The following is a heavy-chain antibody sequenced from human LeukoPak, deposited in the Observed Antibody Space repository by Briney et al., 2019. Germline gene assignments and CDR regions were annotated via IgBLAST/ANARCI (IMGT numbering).Heavy chain of an antibody. CDR2: INWNGGST. J-gene: IGHJ4*02. CDR1: GFTFDDYG. D-gene: IGHD3-3*01. V-gene: IGHV3-20*04. CDR3: ARTTGYDFWSGYFDY. Sequence: PGGSLRLSCAASGFTFDDYGMSWVRQAPGKGLEWVSGINWNGGSTGYADSVKGRFTISRDNAKNSLYLQMNTLRAEDTALYYCARTTGYDFWSGYFDYWGQGTLVTVPS.